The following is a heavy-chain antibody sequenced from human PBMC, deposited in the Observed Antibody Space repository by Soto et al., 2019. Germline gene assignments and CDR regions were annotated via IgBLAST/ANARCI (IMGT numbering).Heavy chain of an antibody. CDR2: IWYDGSNK. Sequence: GGSLRLSCAASGFTFSSYGMHWVRQAPGKGLEWVAVIWYDGSNKYYADSVKGRFTISRDNSKNTLYLQMNSLRAEDTAVYYCARVGGGAGEPSPHYYYGMDVWGQGTTVTVSS. D-gene: IGHD7-27*01. CDR1: GFTFSSYG. CDR3: ARVGGGAGEPSPHYYYGMDV. V-gene: IGHV3-33*01. J-gene: IGHJ6*02.